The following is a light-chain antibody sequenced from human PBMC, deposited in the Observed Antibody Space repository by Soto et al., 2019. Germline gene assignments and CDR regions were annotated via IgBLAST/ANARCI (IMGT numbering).Light chain of an antibody. CDR3: QHYYNWPVT. J-gene: IGKJ4*01. Sequence: EIVMTHSPSTLSLSPGERVTFSFMASESVGNRLAWYQHKPGQAPRLLISGASTGATGIPARFSGSGSGTEFTLTVSSLQSEDFAVYYCQHYYNWPVTFGGGTKVDIK. V-gene: IGKV3-15*01. CDR2: GAS. CDR1: ESVGNR.